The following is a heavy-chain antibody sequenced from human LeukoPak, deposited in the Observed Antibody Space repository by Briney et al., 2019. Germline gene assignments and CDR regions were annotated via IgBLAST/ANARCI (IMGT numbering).Heavy chain of an antibody. J-gene: IGHJ4*02. Sequence: SETLSLTCTVSGGSISSGDYYWSWIRQPPGKGLEWIGYIYYSGSTYYNPSLKSRVTISVDTSKNQFSLKLSSVTAADTAVYYCAREIVVVPAAIGRTIDYWGQGTLVTVSS. D-gene: IGHD2-2*01. CDR3: AREIVVVPAAIGRTIDY. CDR1: GGSISSGDYY. CDR2: IYYSGST. V-gene: IGHV4-30-4*08.